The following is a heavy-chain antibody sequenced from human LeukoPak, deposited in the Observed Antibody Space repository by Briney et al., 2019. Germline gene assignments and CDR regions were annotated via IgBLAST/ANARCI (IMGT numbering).Heavy chain of an antibody. CDR3: ARQMSSGSYPYYYYYMDV. V-gene: IGHV3-53*01. D-gene: IGHD1-26*01. J-gene: IGHJ6*03. Sequence: GGSLRLSCAASGFTVSSNYMSWVRQAPGKGLEWVSVIYSGGSTYYADSVKGRFTISRDNSKNTLYLQMNSPRAEDTAVYYCARQMSSGSYPYYYYYMDVRGKGTTVTVSS. CDR2: IYSGGST. CDR1: GFTVSSNY.